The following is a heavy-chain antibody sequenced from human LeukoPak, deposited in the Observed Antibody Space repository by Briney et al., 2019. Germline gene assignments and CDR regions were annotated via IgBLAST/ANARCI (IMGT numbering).Heavy chain of an antibody. D-gene: IGHD2-2*02. J-gene: IGHJ4*02. CDR3: AREPYTAFWDY. V-gene: IGHV1-18*04. CDR1: GYNFLSHG. CDR2: VSPTSGKT. Sequence: GASVKVSCKTSGYNFLSHGFSWVRQAPGQGLERMGWVSPTSGKTDYAQKFQARVTMTADTSTNTVYMELRSLKSDDTGVYFCAREPYTAFWDYWGQGTLLTVSS.